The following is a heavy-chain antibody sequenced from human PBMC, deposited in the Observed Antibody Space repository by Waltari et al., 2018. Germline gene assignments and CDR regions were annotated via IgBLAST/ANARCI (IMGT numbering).Heavy chain of an antibody. J-gene: IGHJ6*02. D-gene: IGHD3-16*01. V-gene: IGHV4-61*02. CDR3: ARGGDYYYYGMDV. Sequence: QVQLQQWGAGLLKPSETLSLTCAVSGGSLSSVSYYWSWIRQPAGKGLEWIGRIYTSGSTNYNPSLKSRVTISVDTSKNQFSLKLSSVTAADTAVYYCARGGDYYYYGMDVWGQGTTVTVSS. CDR2: IYTSGST. CDR1: GGSLSSVSYY.